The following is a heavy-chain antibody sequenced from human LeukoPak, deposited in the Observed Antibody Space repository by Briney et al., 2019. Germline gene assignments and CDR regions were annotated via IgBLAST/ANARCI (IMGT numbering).Heavy chain of an antibody. CDR1: GYTFTNYG. Sequence: ASVKVSCKTSGYTFTNYGISWVRQAPGLGLEWMGWISAYNGNTNYAQKVQGRVTMTTDTSTSTAYMELRSLRFDDTAVYYCARFNYYDSSGYAYYFDYWGQGTLVTVSS. CDR2: ISAYNGNT. J-gene: IGHJ4*02. V-gene: IGHV1-18*01. D-gene: IGHD3-22*01. CDR3: ARFNYYDSSGYAYYFDY.